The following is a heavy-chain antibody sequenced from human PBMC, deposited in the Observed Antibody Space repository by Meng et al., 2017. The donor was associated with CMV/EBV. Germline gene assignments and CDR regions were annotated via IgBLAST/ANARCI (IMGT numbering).Heavy chain of an antibody. CDR2: MSGSGGST. Sequence: GESLKISCAASGFTFSSYAMSWVRQAPGKGLEWVSAMSGSGGSTYYADSVKGRFTISRDNSKNTLYLQMNSLRAEDTAVYYCAKDPYRNYARPYWGQGTLVTVSS. J-gene: IGHJ4*02. D-gene: IGHD4-11*01. CDR1: GFTFSSYA. CDR3: AKDPYRNYARPY. V-gene: IGHV3-23*01.